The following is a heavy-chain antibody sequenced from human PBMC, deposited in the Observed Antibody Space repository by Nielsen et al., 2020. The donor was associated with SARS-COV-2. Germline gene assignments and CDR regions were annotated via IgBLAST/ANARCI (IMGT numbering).Heavy chain of an antibody. Sequence: GESLKISCAGSGFTFSSYYMNWVRQAPGKGLMWVSRINTDGSRSAYADSVKGRFTISRDNARDTLYLQMNSLSAEDTAVYYCVRVRDDGYYYDTGPFDYWGQGALVTVSS. CDR1: GFTFSSYY. V-gene: IGHV3-74*01. J-gene: IGHJ4*02. D-gene: IGHD3-22*01. CDR3: VRVRDDGYYYDTGPFDY. CDR2: INTDGSRS.